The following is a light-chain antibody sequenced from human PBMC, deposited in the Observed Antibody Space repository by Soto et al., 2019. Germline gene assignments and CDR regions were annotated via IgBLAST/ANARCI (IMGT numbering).Light chain of an antibody. Sequence: SVLAQAQTTLDWHTRKRATRSCRASQSVSSYLAWYQQKPGQAPRLLIYGASSRASGIPDRFSGSGSGTDFTLTISSLEPQDFPVYYCQQYVSSPSFGQGTKVDIK. CDR2: GAS. CDR3: QQYVSSPS. V-gene: IGKV3-20*01. J-gene: IGKJ1*01. CDR1: QSVSSY.